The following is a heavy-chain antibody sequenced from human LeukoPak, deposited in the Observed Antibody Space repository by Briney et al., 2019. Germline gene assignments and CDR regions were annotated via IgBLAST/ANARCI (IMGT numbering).Heavy chain of an antibody. CDR3: ATGNGRGSSYYYGMDV. CDR2: FDPEDGET. CDR1: GYTLTELS. J-gene: IGHJ6*02. V-gene: IGHV1-24*01. D-gene: IGHD1-26*01. Sequence: ASVKVSCKVSGYTLTELSMNWVRQAPGKGLEWMGGFDPEDGETIYAQKFQGRVTMTEDTSTDTAYMELSSLRSEDTAVYYCATGNGRGSSYYYGMDVWGQGTTVTVSS.